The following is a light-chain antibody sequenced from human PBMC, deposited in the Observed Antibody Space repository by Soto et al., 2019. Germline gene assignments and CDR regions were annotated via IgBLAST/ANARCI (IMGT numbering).Light chain of an antibody. J-gene: IGKJ1*01. V-gene: IGKV1-33*01. CDR2: DAS. CDR1: QDIATY. CDR3: QQYDNLPPSWT. Sequence: DIQMTQFPSSLSASVENRVTITCQAIQDIATYLNWYQQKPGKAPNLLIYDASNLETGVPSRFSGVGSGTHFTYTISNLQPEETATYYLQQYDNLPPSWTFGQGTKVDIK.